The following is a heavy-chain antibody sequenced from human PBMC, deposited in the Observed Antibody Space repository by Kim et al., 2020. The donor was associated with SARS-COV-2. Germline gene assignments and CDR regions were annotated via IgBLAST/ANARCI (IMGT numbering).Heavy chain of an antibody. D-gene: IGHD2-2*01. CDR2: INYGPSPI. V-gene: IGHV3-48*04. Sequence: GGSLRLSCAASGFTFSSWSVSWVRQAPGKGLEWLSYINYGPSPIHYADSVRGRFTISRDNAKNSGYLQMNSLRAEDTAVYYCATAGSDLTSHWFDDWGQG. J-gene: IGHJ4*02. CDR1: GFTFSSWS. CDR3: ATAGSDLTSHWFDD.